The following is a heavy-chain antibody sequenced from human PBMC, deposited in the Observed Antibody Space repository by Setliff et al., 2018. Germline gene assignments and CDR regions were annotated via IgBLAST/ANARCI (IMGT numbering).Heavy chain of an antibody. CDR3: ARSSAPIKRDYMDV. V-gene: IGHV3-23*01. J-gene: IGHJ6*03. CDR2: ISGSGGST. D-gene: IGHD2-2*02. Sequence: LRLSCAASGFTFSSYWMSWVRQAPGKGLEWVSAISGSGGSTYYADSVKGRFTISRDNSKNSLYLQMNSLRADDAAVYYCARSSAPIKRDYMDVWGKGTTVTVSS. CDR1: GFTFSSYW.